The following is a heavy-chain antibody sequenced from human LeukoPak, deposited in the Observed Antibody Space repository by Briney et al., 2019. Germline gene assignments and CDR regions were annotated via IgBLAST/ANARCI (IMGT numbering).Heavy chain of an antibody. CDR2: IYTSGST. D-gene: IGHD2/OR15-2a*01. CDR1: GGSITSGSYY. J-gene: IGHJ3*02. Sequence: SQTLSLTCTVSGGSITSGSYYWSWIRQPAGKGLEWIGRIYTSGSTNYNPSLKSRVTISVDTSKNQFSLKLSSVTAADTAVYYCARDTSVVIDAFDIWGQGTMVTVSS. V-gene: IGHV4-61*02. CDR3: ARDTSVVIDAFDI.